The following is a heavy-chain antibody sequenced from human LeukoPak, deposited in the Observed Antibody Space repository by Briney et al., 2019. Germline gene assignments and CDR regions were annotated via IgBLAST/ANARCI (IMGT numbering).Heavy chain of an antibody. D-gene: IGHD6-6*01. Sequence: GASVKVSCKASGYTFTSYGISWVRQAPGQGLEWMGWISAYNGNTNYAQKLQGRVTMTTDTSSSTGYMELRSLRSDDTAVYYCARAALYYYYYYMDGWGKGTTVTVSS. CDR2: ISAYNGNT. J-gene: IGHJ6*03. CDR1: GYTFTSYG. V-gene: IGHV1-18*01. CDR3: ARAALYYYYYYMDG.